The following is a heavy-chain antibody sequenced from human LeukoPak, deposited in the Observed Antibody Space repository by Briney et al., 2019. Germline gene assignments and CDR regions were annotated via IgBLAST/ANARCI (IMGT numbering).Heavy chain of an antibody. J-gene: IGHJ4*02. CDR1: GFTFSNYA. CDR2: ISGSGGGT. CDR3: ARWSGDCKFDC. D-gene: IGHD2-21*02. Sequence: GGSLRLSCVASGFTFSNYAMTWVRQVSGKGLEWVSGISGSGGGTYYAASVKGRFTISRDNSKDTLFLQMNSLRADDTALYYCARWSGDCKFDCWGQGTLVTVSS. V-gene: IGHV3-23*01.